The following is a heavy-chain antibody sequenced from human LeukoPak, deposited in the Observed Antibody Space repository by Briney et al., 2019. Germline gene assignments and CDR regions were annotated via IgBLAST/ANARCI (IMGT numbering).Heavy chain of an antibody. CDR3: ARHSKVHYYDSSGFFDY. D-gene: IGHD3-22*01. J-gene: IGHJ4*02. Sequence: GESLKISCKGSGYSFTSYWINWVRQMPGKGLEWMGRIDPNDSYINYSPSFQGHVTISADKSISTAYLQWSSLKASDTAMYYCARHSKVHYYDSSGFFDYWGQGTLVTVSS. CDR1: GYSFTSYW. V-gene: IGHV5-10-1*01. CDR2: IDPNDSYI.